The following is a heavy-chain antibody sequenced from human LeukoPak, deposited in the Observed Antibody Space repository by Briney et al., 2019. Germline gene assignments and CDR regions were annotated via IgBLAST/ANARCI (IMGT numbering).Heavy chain of an antibody. J-gene: IGHJ5*02. D-gene: IGHD6-13*01. CDR3: AVSAAGLFDP. CDR1: GASITNSNW. V-gene: IGHV4-4*02. CDR2: IYHSGST. Sequence: SGTLSLTCVVSGASITNSNWWAWVRQSPEKGLEWIGDIYHSGSTNYNPSLKSRVTISVDTSKNQFSLKLSSVTAADTAVYYCAVSAAGLFDPWGQGTLVTVSS.